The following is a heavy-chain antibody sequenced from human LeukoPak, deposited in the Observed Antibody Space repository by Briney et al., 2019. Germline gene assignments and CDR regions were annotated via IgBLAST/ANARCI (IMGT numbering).Heavy chain of an antibody. CDR3: ARGGIAAALFDY. V-gene: IGHV4-4*07. D-gene: IGHD6-13*01. CDR2: TSSSGNT. Sequence: SETLSLTCSVSGDSISYFYWSWLRQAAGKGLEWIGRTSSSGNTDYNASLKSRVTMSVDTSKNQLSLKVISVTAADTAVYYCARGGIAAALFDYWGQGTLVTVSS. J-gene: IGHJ4*02. CDR1: GDSISYFY.